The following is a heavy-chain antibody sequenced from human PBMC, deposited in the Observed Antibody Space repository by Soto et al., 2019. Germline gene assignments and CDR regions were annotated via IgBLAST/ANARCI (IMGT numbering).Heavy chain of an antibody. D-gene: IGHD6-13*01. Sequence: GGSLRLSCAASGFTFSSHAMHWVRQAPGKGLEWVAVISYDGSNKYYADSVKGRFTISRDNSKNTLYLQMNSLRAEDTAVYYCAREQQQLVYYYYYGMDVWGQGTTVTVSS. CDR3: AREQQQLVYYYYYGMDV. J-gene: IGHJ6*02. V-gene: IGHV3-30-3*01. CDR1: GFTFSSHA. CDR2: ISYDGSNK.